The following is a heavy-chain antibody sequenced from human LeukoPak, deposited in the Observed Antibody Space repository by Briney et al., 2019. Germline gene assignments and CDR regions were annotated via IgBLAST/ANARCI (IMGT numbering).Heavy chain of an antibody. J-gene: IGHJ4*02. CDR2: IRSKGNNYAT. V-gene: IGHV3-73*01. CDR3: TRFSYYRDSSGYPFDY. Sequence: PGGSLRLSCAASGFTLSDSTMHWVRQASGKGLEWVGRIRSKGNNYATAYAASVKGRFTISRDDSKNTAYLQMNSLKTEDTAVYFCTRFSYYRDSSGYPFDYWGQGTLVTVSS. CDR1: GFTLSDST. D-gene: IGHD3-22*01.